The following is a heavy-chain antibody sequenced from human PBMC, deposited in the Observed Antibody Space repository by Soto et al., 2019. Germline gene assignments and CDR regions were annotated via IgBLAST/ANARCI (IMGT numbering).Heavy chain of an antibody. CDR2: IRSKANSYAT. CDR3: RKQDIVVVVAATQTYMDV. D-gene: IGHD2-15*01. Sequence: PGGSLRLSCAASGFTFSGSAMHWVRQASGKGLEWVGRIRSKANSYATAYAASVKGRFTISRDDSKNTAYLQMNSLKTEDTAVYYCRKQDIVVVVAATQTYMDVWGQGTTVTVS. CDR1: GFTFSGSA. V-gene: IGHV3-73*01. J-gene: IGHJ6*02.